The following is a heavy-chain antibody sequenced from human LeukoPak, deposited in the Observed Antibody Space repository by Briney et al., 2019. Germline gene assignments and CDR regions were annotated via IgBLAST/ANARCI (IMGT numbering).Heavy chain of an antibody. V-gene: IGHV1-2*02. CDR2: INPYSGAT. J-gene: IGHJ4*02. Sequence: AAVKVSCKASGYPFDNFGLTWVRQAPGQGLEWMGWINPYSGATNYAQKFQGRVTMTRDTSISTAYMDLSSLKSDDTAVYYCARAHIGNDLFIDYWGQGTLVTVSS. D-gene: IGHD2-21*01. CDR3: ARAHIGNDLFIDY. CDR1: GYPFDNFG.